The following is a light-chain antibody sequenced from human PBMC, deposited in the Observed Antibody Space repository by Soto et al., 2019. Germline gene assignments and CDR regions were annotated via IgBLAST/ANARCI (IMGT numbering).Light chain of an antibody. V-gene: IGKV3-15*01. CDR3: QQYTNWPPT. J-gene: IGKJ5*01. CDR2: RTS. Sequence: EIVMTQSPATLSVSPGERATLSCRASQSISSNLAWYQQKPGQAPRLLMFRTSSRATGFPARFSGSGSGTEFNLTISSLEPEDFAVYYCQQYTNWPPTFGQGTRLEIK. CDR1: QSISSN.